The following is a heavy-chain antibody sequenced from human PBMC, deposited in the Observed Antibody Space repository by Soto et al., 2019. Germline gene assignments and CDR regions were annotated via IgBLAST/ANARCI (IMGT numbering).Heavy chain of an antibody. CDR3: ARDLRAVAGMRIDY. D-gene: IGHD6-19*01. CDR2: IWYDGSNK. Sequence: VAVIWYDGSNKYYADSVKGRFTISRDNSKNTLYLQMNSLRAEDTAVYYCARDLRAVAGMRIDYWGQGTLVTVSS. J-gene: IGHJ4*02. V-gene: IGHV3-33*01.